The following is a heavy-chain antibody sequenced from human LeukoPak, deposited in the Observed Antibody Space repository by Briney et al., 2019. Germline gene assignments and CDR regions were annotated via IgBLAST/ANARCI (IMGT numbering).Heavy chain of an antibody. J-gene: IGHJ4*02. V-gene: IGHV3-30*02. CDR3: AKDSYYDFWSGYYIRGGGGFDY. CDR1: GFTFSSYG. Sequence: GGSLRLSCAASGFTFSSYGMHWVRQAPGKGLEWVAFIRYDGSNKYYADSVKGRFTISRDNSNNTLYLQMNSLRAEDTAVYYCAKDSYYDFWSGYYIRGGGGFDYWGQGTLVTVSS. CDR2: IRYDGSNK. D-gene: IGHD3-3*01.